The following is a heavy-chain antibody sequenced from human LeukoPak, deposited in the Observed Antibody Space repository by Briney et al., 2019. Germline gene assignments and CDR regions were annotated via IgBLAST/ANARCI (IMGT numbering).Heavy chain of an antibody. D-gene: IGHD3-22*01. Sequence: PGESLRLSCAASGFTFSSYGLNWVRQAPGKGLEWVSTISSGGHIYYEDSVKGRFTISRDNAKNSLYLQMNSLRAEDTAVYYCARDQDVGKYYYESSGYSYWGQVILVTVSS. V-gene: IGHV3-21*01. CDR1: GFTFSSYG. CDR2: ISSGGHI. J-gene: IGHJ4*02. CDR3: ARDQDVGKYYYESSGYSY.